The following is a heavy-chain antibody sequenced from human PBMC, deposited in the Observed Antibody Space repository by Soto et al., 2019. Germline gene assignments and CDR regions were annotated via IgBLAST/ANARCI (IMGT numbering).Heavy chain of an antibody. D-gene: IGHD6-25*01. CDR1: GFSLSTSGVG. CDR3: AHGSGPQIPEDAFDI. V-gene: IGHV2-5*01. CDR2: IYWNGDK. J-gene: IGHJ3*02. Sequence: QITLKESGPTLVKPTQTLTLTCTFSGFSLSTSGVGVGWIRQPPGEAPEWLAVIYWNGDKRYTPSLKSSVTNTKDTSKNQLVLKVTNMDPLDTGTYYCAHGSGPQIPEDAFDIWGQGTKVTVSS.